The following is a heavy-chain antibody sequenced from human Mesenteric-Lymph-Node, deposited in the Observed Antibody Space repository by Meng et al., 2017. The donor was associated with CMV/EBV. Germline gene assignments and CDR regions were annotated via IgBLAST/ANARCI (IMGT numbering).Heavy chain of an antibody. CDR2: INPDTGSVT. Sequence: ASVKVSCKASGYAFTGYYMHWVRQAPGQGLEWMGWINPDTGSVTNSAQKFQGRVTMTRDTSMSTAYMELSRLRSDDTAVYYCARSRIVVVPGDPYGPAYYWGQGALVTVSS. CDR3: ARSRIVVVPGDPYGPAYY. D-gene: IGHD2-2*01. J-gene: IGHJ4*02. CDR1: GYAFTGYY. V-gene: IGHV1-2*02.